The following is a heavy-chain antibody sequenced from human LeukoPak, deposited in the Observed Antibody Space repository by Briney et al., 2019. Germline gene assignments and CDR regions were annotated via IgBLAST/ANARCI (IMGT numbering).Heavy chain of an antibody. Sequence: SETLSLTCTVSSGSISTSNYYWGWVRQPPGKALEWIGNIFYSGSTYYSPSLKSRVTISLDTSRNQFSLKLNSVTAADTAVYYCARGRRRDAYNAMVYYMDVWGKGATVTISS. CDR1: SGSISTSNYY. CDR3: ARGRRRDAYNAMVYYMDV. D-gene: IGHD5-24*01. V-gene: IGHV4-39*07. J-gene: IGHJ6*03. CDR2: IFYSGST.